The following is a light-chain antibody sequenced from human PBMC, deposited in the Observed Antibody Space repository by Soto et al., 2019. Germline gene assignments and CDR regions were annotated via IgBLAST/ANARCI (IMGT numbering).Light chain of an antibody. Sequence: IVMTQSPATLSVSPGERVTLSCKASQSVSNNLAWYQQKPGQAPRLLIYAASTRATGLPARFSGSGSRTQFAITISSLQSEDFAVYYCQQYNNCPPLTFGGGTKVEIK. CDR3: QQYNNCPPLT. J-gene: IGKJ4*01. CDR1: QSVSNN. CDR2: AAS. V-gene: IGKV3-15*01.